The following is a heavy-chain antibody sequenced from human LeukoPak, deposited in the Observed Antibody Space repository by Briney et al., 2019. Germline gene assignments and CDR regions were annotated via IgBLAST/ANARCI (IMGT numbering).Heavy chain of an antibody. CDR1: GYTFTGYY. J-gene: IGHJ4*02. CDR2: INPNSGGT. CDR3: ARVRAGYCTNGVCYDGNYFDY. D-gene: IGHD2-8*01. Sequence: GASVKVSCKASGYTFTGYYMHWVRQAPGQGLEWMGWINPNSGGTNYAQKFQGRVTMTRDTSISTAYMELSRLRSDDTAVYYCARVRAGYCTNGVCYDGNYFDYWGQGTPVTVSS. V-gene: IGHV1-2*02.